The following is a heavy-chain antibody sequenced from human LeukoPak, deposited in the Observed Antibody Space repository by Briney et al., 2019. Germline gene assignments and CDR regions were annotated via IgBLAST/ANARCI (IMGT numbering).Heavy chain of an antibody. D-gene: IGHD1-14*01. J-gene: IGHJ3*02. CDR1: GYSFSTYW. CDR2: IYPGDSDT. V-gene: IGHV5-51*01. Sequence: GESLKISCKGSGYSFSTYWIGWVRQMPGKGLEWMGIIYPGDSDTRYSPSFQGQVTISADKSISTTSLQWSGLKASDTAMYYCARASIVAGTSNAFDIWGQGTMVTVSS. CDR3: ARASIVAGTSNAFDI.